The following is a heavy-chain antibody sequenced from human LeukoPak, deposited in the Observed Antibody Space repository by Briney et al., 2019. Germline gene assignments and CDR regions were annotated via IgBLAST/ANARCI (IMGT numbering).Heavy chain of an antibody. J-gene: IGHJ5*02. D-gene: IGHD2-21*01. CDR1: GFSFGNYA. Sequence: GGSLRLSCVASGFSFGNYAMSWVRQAPGKGLQWVSQISGTGGATWYAGFARDRFTISRDNSKKTLYLQMSGLRVEDTAMYYCVKDPRDTYGTNWFVAWGQGTLVIVSS. CDR3: VKDPRDTYGTNWFVA. V-gene: IGHV3-23*01. CDR2: ISGTGGAT.